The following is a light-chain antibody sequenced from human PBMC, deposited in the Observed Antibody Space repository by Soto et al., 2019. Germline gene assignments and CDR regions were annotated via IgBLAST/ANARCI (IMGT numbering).Light chain of an antibody. CDR3: TSYKTSITYV. V-gene: IGLV2-14*01. CDR1: SSDVGGYNY. CDR2: EVS. J-gene: IGLJ1*01. Sequence: QSVLTQPASVSGSPGQSITISCTGTSSDVGGYNYVSWYQQHPGKAPKLMIYEVSNRPSGVSNRFSGSKSGNTASPTISGLQAEDEADYYCTSYKTSITYVFGTGTKVTVL.